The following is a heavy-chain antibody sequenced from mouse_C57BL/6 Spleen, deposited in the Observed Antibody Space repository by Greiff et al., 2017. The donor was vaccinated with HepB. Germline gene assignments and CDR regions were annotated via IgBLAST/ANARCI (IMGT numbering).Heavy chain of an antibody. CDR1: GYSFTDYN. J-gene: IGHJ3*01. CDR2: INPNYGTT. V-gene: IGHV1-39*01. D-gene: IGHD2-4*01. Sequence: VQLQQSGPELVKPGASVKISCKASGYSFTDYNMNWVKQSNGKSLEWIGVINPNYGTTSYNQKFKGKATLTVDKSSSTAYMQLNSLTSEDSAVYYCARSGGAVYYDYDGFAYWGQGTLVTVSA. CDR3: ARSGGAVYYDYDGFAY.